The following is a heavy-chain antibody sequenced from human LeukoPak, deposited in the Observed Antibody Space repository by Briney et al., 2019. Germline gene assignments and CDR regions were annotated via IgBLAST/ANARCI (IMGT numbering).Heavy chain of an antibody. D-gene: IGHD1-14*01. J-gene: IGHJ4*02. CDR3: ARSNQADDY. Sequence: GGSLRLSCAASGFTFSSYWMHWVRQVPGKGLVWVARINPGGSSITYADPVKGRFTISRDNAKNTLYLQMDSLRAEDTGVYYCARSNQADDYWGQGTLVTVSS. V-gene: IGHV3-74*01. CDR1: GFTFSSYW. CDR2: INPGGSSI.